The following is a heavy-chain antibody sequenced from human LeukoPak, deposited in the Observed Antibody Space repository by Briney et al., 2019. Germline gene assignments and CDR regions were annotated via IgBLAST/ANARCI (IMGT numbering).Heavy chain of an antibody. D-gene: IGHD1-26*01. CDR3: AKDIWELLPLYYFDY. V-gene: IGHV3-48*04. J-gene: IGHJ4*02. Sequence: GGSLRLSCAASGFTFSSYSMNWVRQAPGKGLEWVSYISSSSNTIYYADSVKGRFTISRDNANNSLYLQMNSLRAEDTALYYCAKDIWELLPLYYFDYWGQGTLVTVSS. CDR2: ISSSSNTI. CDR1: GFTFSSYS.